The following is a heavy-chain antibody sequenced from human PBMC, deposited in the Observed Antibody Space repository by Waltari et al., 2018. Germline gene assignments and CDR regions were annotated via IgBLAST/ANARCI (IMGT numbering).Heavy chain of an antibody. CDR2: ISSSSYI. Sequence: EVQLVESGGGLVKPGGSVSLSCAASGFTFRNYNLNWVRQAPGKGLEWVSSISSSSYIYYADSVKGRFTISRDNAKNSLYLQMNSLRAEDTAVYYCARGEVGATTEYYFDYWGQGTLVTVSS. J-gene: IGHJ4*02. CDR1: GFTFRNYN. V-gene: IGHV3-21*01. D-gene: IGHD1-26*01. CDR3: ARGEVGATTEYYFDY.